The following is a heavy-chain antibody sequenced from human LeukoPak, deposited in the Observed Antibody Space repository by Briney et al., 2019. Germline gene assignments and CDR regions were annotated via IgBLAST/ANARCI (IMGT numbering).Heavy chain of an antibody. J-gene: IGHJ4*02. CDR2: INHSGST. V-gene: IGHV4-34*01. CDR1: GGSFSGYY. Sequence: SETLSLTCAVYGGSFSGYYWSWIRQPPEKGLEWIGEINHSGSTNYNPSLKSRVTISVDTSKNQFSLKLSSVTAADTAVYYCARGRSYRRGYYDYWGQGTLVTVSS. CDR3: ARGRSYRRGYYDY. D-gene: IGHD3-22*01.